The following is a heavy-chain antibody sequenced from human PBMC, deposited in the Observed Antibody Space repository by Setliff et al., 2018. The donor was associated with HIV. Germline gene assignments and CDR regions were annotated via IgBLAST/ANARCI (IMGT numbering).Heavy chain of an antibody. CDR3: ARGSYRGSGFFVRYFDF. V-gene: IGHV4-34*01. D-gene: IGHD3-3*01. CDR2: INHNGGT. J-gene: IGHJ4*02. Sequence: SETLSLTCAVYGGSFTSYYWTWIRQAPGKDLEWIGEINHNGGTNHNPSLKSRVTISVDRSKNQFFLRLTSVTAADTAVYYCARGSYRGSGFFVRYFDFWGQGSLVTVSS. CDR1: GGSFTSYY.